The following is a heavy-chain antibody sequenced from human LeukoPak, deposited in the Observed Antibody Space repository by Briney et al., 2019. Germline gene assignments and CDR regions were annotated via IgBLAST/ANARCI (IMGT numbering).Heavy chain of an antibody. CDR3: AGSFDAFDI. Sequence: SETLSLACTVSGGSFSSHYWTWIRQPPGKGLEWIGYISYSGSTNYNPSLKSRVTISVDTSKTQFSLKLSSVTAADTAVYYCAGSFDAFDIWGQGTMVTVSS. CDR1: GGSFSSHY. V-gene: IGHV4-59*08. CDR2: ISYSGST. J-gene: IGHJ3*02.